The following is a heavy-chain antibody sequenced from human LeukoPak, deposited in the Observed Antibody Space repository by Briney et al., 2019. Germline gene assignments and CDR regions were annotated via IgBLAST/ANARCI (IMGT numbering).Heavy chain of an antibody. CDR1: GGSISSYY. J-gene: IGHJ6*02. D-gene: IGHD3-10*01. Sequence: PSETLSLTCTVPGGSISSYYWSWIRQPPGKGLEWIGYIYYSGSTNYNPSLKSRVTISVDTSKNQFSLKLSSVTAADTAVYYCARQRLSTMVRGVTTSYYYYGMDVWGQGTTVTVSS. CDR2: IYYSGST. CDR3: ARQRLSTMVRGVTTSYYYYGMDV. V-gene: IGHV4-59*08.